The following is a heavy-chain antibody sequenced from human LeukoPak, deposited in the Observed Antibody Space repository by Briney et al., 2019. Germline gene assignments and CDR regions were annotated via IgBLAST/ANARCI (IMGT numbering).Heavy chain of an antibody. V-gene: IGHV3-48*02. J-gene: IGHJ4*02. CDR3: ARVAAGHSVNYFDY. CDR2: ISSTSGSI. CDR1: GFTFSSYS. D-gene: IGHD4-23*01. Sequence: GGSLRLSCAASGFTFSSYSMNWVRQAPGKGLEWVSYISSTSGSIYYADSVRGRFIISRDNAKNSLYLQMNSLRDEDTAVYYCARVAAGHSVNYFDYWGQGNPGHRLL.